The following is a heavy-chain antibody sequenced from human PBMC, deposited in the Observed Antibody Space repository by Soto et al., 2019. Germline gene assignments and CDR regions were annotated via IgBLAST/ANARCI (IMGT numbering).Heavy chain of an antibody. Sequence: SVKVSCKPSGDPFISYAISWVRQAPGQVLEWMGGIIPIFGTANYAQKFQGGVTITADESTSTAYMELSSLRSEDTAVYYCARDGSGYRSRASPMDVWGQGTTVTVSS. V-gene: IGHV1-69*13. J-gene: IGHJ6*02. CDR3: ARDGSGYRSRASPMDV. CDR1: GDPFISYA. CDR2: IIPIFGTA. D-gene: IGHD3-22*01.